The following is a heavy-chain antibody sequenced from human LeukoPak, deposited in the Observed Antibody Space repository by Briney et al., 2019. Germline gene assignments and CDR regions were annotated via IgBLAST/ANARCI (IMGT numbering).Heavy chain of an antibody. Sequence: GGSLRLSCVASGFTFSSYGMHWVRQAPGKGLEWVAVISYDGSNKYYADSVKGRFTISRDNSKNTLYLQMNSLRAEDTAVYYCAKSGGYYYYYGMDVWGQGTTVTVSS. CDR2: ISYDGSNK. V-gene: IGHV3-30*18. CDR3: AKSGGYYYYYGMDV. D-gene: IGHD3-16*01. CDR1: GFTFSSYG. J-gene: IGHJ6*02.